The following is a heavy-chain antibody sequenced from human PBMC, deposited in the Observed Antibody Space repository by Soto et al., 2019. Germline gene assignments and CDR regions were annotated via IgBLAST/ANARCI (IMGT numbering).Heavy chain of an antibody. D-gene: IGHD2-21*01. CDR3: ARGIRNYYGADV. V-gene: IGHV3-74*01. CDR2: IKFDGITA. CDR1: GFSFTAYW. Sequence: QPGGSVRLSCVASGFSFTAYWMHWVRQAPGQGLVWVSRIKFDGITASYADSVNGRFTISRDNAKNTVYLQMDSLRAEDTGMYYCARGIRNYYGADVWGQGTTVTVSS. J-gene: IGHJ6*02.